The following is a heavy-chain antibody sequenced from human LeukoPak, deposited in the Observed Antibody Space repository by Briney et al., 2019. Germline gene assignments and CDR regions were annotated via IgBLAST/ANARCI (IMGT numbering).Heavy chain of an antibody. CDR2: ISWSSGSI. CDR3: AKVGGTATDY. CDR1: GFTFDDYA. J-gene: IGHJ4*02. Sequence: PGGSLRLSCAASGFTFDDYAMHWVRQAPGKGLEWVSGISWSSGSIGYADSVKGRFTISRDNAKNSLYLQMNSLRAEDTALYYCAKVGGTATDYWGQGTLVTVSS. D-gene: IGHD5-18*01. V-gene: IGHV3-9*01.